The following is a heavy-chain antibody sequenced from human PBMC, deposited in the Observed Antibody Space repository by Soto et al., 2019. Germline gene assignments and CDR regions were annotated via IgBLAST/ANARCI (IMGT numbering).Heavy chain of an antibody. V-gene: IGHV1-69*13. D-gene: IGHD3-9*01. CDR2: IIPIFGTA. CDR3: AREGVLRYFDWSQGDNWFDP. CDR1: GGTFSSYA. Sequence: SVKVSCKASGGTFSSYAISWVRQAPGQGLEWMGGIIPIFGTANYAQKFQGRVTITADESTSTAYMELSSLRSEDTAVYYCAREGVLRYFDWSQGDNWFDPWGQGTLVTVSS. J-gene: IGHJ5*02.